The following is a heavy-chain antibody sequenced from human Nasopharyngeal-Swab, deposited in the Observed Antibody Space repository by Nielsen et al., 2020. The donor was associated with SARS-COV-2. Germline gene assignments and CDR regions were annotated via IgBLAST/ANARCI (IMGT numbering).Heavy chain of an antibody. Sequence: GESLKISCVGSGFGFSNYALHWLRQAPGKGLEWVAVISFDGSTKFYADSVKGRFTISRDKSKNILFLEMNGLRSEDTATYYCAKGDLRDGFNFLWSRGPLVIVSS. CDR2: ISFDGSTK. D-gene: IGHD5-24*01. J-gene: IGHJ4*02. V-gene: IGHV3-30*18. CDR3: AKGDLRDGFNFL. CDR1: GFGFSNYA.